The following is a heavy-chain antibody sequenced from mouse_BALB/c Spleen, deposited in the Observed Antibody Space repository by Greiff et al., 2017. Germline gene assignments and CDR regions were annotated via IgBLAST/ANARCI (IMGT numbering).Heavy chain of an antibody. J-gene: IGHJ1*01. CDR1: GYSITSDYA. V-gene: IGHV3-2*02. CDR2: ISYSGST. D-gene: IGHD1-1*01. CDR3: ARSEFITTVVRGNWYFDV. Sequence: EVKLQESGPGLVKPSQSLSLTCTVTGYSITSDYAWNWIRQFPGNKLEWMGYISYSGSTSYNPSLKSRISITRDTSKNQFFLQLNSVTTEDTATYYCARSEFITTVVRGNWYFDVWGAGTTVTVSS.